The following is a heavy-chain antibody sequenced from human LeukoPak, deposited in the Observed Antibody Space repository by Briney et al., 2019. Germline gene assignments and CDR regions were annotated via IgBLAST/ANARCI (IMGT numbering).Heavy chain of an antibody. V-gene: IGHV3-9*01. J-gene: IGHJ4*02. CDR3: ARESRGSEHFDY. Sequence: PGGSLRLSCAASGFTFDDYAMHWVRQAPGKGLEWVSGISWNSGSIGYADSVKGRFTISRDNAKNSLYLQMNSLGAEDTAMYYCARESRGSEHFDYWGQGTLVTVSS. D-gene: IGHD6-25*01. CDR2: ISWNSGSI. CDR1: GFTFDDYA.